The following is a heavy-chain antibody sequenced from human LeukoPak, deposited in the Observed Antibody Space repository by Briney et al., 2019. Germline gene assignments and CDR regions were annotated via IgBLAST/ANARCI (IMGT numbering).Heavy chain of an antibody. D-gene: IGHD1-1*01. V-gene: IGHV3-74*01. Sequence: GGSLRLSCAASGFTFSSYWMHWVRQAPGKGLVWVSRVNNDGSSTTYADSVKGRFTISRDNAKNTIYLQMNSLRAEDTAVYYCARGGWGTGTDYCGQGTLVTVSS. J-gene: IGHJ4*02. CDR3: ARGGWGTGTDY. CDR2: VNNDGSST. CDR1: GFTFSSYW.